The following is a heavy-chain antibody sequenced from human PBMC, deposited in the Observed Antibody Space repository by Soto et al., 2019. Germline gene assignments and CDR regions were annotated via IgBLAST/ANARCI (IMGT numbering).Heavy chain of an antibody. CDR1: GYTFTGHI. J-gene: IGHJ5*02. CDR3: ARDLFPAAKNWNDAYNYFDP. D-gene: IGHD1-1*01. CDR2: INPKSGDK. V-gene: IGHV1-2*02. Sequence: QVQLVQSGAELKKPGASVKVSCKTSGYTFTGHIIHWLRQAPGQGLEWLGWINPKSGDKLYAQKFQGRVTMTRDTSISTVYMDLTRLTSDDTAVYYCARDLFPAAKNWNDAYNYFDPWGQGTLVTVSS.